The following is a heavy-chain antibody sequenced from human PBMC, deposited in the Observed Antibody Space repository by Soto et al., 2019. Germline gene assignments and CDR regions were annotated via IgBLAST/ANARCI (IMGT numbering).Heavy chain of an antibody. D-gene: IGHD2-15*01. CDR3: ARDYCSGGSCYHFDY. Sequence: GGSLRLSCAASGFTFSSYAMHWVRQAPGKGLEYVSAISSNGGSTYYANSVKGRFTISRDNSKNTLYLQMGSLRAEDMAVYYCARDYCSGGSCYHFDYWGQGTLVTVSS. V-gene: IGHV3-64*01. CDR2: ISSNGGST. J-gene: IGHJ4*02. CDR1: GFTFSSYA.